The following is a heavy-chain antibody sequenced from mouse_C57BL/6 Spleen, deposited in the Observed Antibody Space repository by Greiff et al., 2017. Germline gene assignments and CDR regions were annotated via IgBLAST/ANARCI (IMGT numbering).Heavy chain of an antibody. CDR2: IRSKSNNYAT. CDR1: GFSFNTYA. Sequence: EVQLVESGGGLVQPKGSLKLSCAASGFSFNTYAMNWVRQAPGKGLEWVARIRSKSNNYATYYDDSVKDRFTISRDDSESMLYLQMNNLKTEDTAMYYCVRQNYGSIYLYFEVWGTVTTVTVSS. CDR3: VRQNYGSIYLYFEV. J-gene: IGHJ1*03. V-gene: IGHV10-1*01. D-gene: IGHD1-1*01.